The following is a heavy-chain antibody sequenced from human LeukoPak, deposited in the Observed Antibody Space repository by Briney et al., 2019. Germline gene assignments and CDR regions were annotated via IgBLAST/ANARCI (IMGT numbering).Heavy chain of an antibody. CDR1: GFTFSSYA. CDR3: ARDGGTVAGYYYYGMDV. CDR2: ISYDGSNK. D-gene: IGHD6-19*01. Sequence: GRSLRLYCAAYGFTFSSYAMHWVRQAPGKGLEWVAVISYDGSNKYYADSVKGRFTISRDNSKNTLYLQMNSLRAEDTAVYYCARDGGTVAGYYYYGMDVWGQGTTVTVSS. J-gene: IGHJ6*02. V-gene: IGHV3-30*04.